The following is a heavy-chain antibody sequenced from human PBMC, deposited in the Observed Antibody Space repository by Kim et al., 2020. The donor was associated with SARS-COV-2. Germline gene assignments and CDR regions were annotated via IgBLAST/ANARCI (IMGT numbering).Heavy chain of an antibody. Sequence: SVKVSCKASGGTFSSYAISWVRQAPGQGLEWMGRIIPILGIANYAQKFQGRVTITTDKSTSTPYMELSSLRSEDTAVYYCARAHREDAFDIWGQGTRVTVSS. CDR3: ARAHREDAFDI. J-gene: IGHJ3*02. CDR2: IIPILGIA. V-gene: IGHV1-69*04. CDR1: GGTFSSYA.